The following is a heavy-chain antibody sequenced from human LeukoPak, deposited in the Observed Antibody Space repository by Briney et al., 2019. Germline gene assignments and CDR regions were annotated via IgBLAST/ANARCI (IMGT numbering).Heavy chain of an antibody. D-gene: IGHD4-17*01. Sequence: PSETLSLTCAVYGGSLSGYYWSWIRQPPGKGLEWIGEINHSGSTNYNPSLKSRVTISVDTSKNQFSLKLSSVTAADTAVYYCARGGRGLRQFDYWGQGTLVTVSS. CDR2: INHSGST. CDR1: GGSLSGYY. V-gene: IGHV4-34*01. J-gene: IGHJ4*02. CDR3: ARGGRGLRQFDY.